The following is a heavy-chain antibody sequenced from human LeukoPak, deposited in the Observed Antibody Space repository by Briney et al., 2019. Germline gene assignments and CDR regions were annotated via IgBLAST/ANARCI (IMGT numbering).Heavy chain of an antibody. J-gene: IGHJ4*02. CDR2: IKQDGSEK. Sequence: PGGSLRLSCAASGFTFNTYWMSWVRQAPGKGLEWVANIKQDGSEKYYVESVKGRLFISRDNAKNTLYLQMNSLRAEDTAVYYCAKGGIAAPDYWGQGTLVTVSS. V-gene: IGHV3-7*01. D-gene: IGHD6-13*01. CDR3: AKGGIAAPDY. CDR1: GFTFNTYW.